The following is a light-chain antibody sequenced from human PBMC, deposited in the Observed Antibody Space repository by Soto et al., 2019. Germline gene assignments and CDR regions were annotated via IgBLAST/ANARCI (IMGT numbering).Light chain of an antibody. J-gene: IGKJ3*01. CDR2: AAS. CDR3: QQSYRNQFG. Sequence: DIQMTQSPSSLSASVGARVTITCRASQGISNYLAWYQQKPGKVPKLLINAASPLQSGVASPFSGSGSRTQFTITISTLKLEYVAISYRQQSYRNQFGLGPGNKLDIK. CDR1: QGISNY. V-gene: IGKV1-27*01.